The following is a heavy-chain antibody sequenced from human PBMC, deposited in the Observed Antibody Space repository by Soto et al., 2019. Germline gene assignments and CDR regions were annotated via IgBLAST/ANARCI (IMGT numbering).Heavy chain of an antibody. D-gene: IGHD3-10*01. V-gene: IGHV3-53*01. J-gene: IGHJ4*02. CDR2: IYNGGSI. Sequence: GESLKISCAAPGITVRSNYMSWVRQAPGKGLEWVAIIYNGGSISYADSVKGRFTISRDNSKNTVDLQLNSLRAEDTAVYYCARERLYGPAAAWGQGTLVTVSS. CDR3: ARERLYGPAAA. CDR1: GITVRSNY.